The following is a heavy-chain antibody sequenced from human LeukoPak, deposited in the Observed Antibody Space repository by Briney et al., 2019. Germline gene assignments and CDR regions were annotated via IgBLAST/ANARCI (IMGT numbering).Heavy chain of an antibody. D-gene: IGHD5-18*01. V-gene: IGHV3-43*01. CDR1: GFTFDDYT. J-gene: IGHJ6*03. CDR3: ARRGPSGYRYMDV. CDR2: ISWDGGST. Sequence: GGSLRLSCAASGFTFDDYTMHWVRQAPGKGLEWVSLISWDGGSTYYADSVKGRFTISRDNAKNSLYLQMNSLRAEDTAVYYCARRGPSGYRYMDVWGKGTTVTISS.